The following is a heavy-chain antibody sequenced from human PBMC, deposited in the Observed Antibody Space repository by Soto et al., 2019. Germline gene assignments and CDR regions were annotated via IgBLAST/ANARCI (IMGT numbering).Heavy chain of an antibody. D-gene: IGHD4-4*01. CDR2: IYDSGST. V-gene: IGHV4-39*01. CDR3: ARHKPKVTTGIRYYYYYGMDV. J-gene: IGHJ6*02. Sequence: QLQLQESGPGLVKPSETLSLTCTVSGGSISSSSYYWGWIRQPPGKGLEWIGSIYDSGSTYYNPSLKSRVTARVDTTNNHFSLKLSSVTAADTAVYYCARHKPKVTTGIRYYYYYGMDVWGQGTTVTVSS. CDR1: GGSISSSSYY.